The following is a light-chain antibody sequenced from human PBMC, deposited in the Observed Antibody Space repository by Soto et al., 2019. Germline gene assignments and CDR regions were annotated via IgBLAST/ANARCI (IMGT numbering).Light chain of an antibody. J-gene: IGKJ2*01. CDR3: QQYASSPYT. V-gene: IGKV3-20*01. CDR1: QSVSSN. CDR2: GAS. Sequence: EKALTQSPVTLSLSPGERATLSCRASQSVSSNLAWYQQKPGQAPRLLIYGASTRATGIPDRFSGRESGTDFTLTITTLEPEDSAVYFCQQYASSPYTFGQGTKVDIK.